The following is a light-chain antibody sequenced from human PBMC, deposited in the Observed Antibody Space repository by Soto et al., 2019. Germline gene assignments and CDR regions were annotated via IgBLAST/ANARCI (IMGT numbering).Light chain of an antibody. Sequence: DIRLTQSPSFLSGSVGDRVTITCRASQDINSYLAWYQQKLGKAPKLLIYAATSLMSAVPSRFSGGGSGTEFTLTISSLQPEDVATYYCQQLHKYPRTFGQGTKVEF. CDR1: QDINSY. CDR2: AAT. CDR3: QQLHKYPRT. J-gene: IGKJ1*01. V-gene: IGKV1-9*01.